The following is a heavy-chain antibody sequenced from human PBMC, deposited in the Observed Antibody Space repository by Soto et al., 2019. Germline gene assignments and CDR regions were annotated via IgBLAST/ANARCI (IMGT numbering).Heavy chain of an antibody. Sequence: ASVKVSCKASGYTFSSYDINWVRQATGQGLEWVGCMNPKSGITGYAQNFQGRVTMTRDTSISTAYMELSSLRSEDTAVYYCARGVGGSYYGDFDYWGQGTLVTVSS. D-gene: IGHD1-26*01. CDR1: GYTFSSYD. CDR3: ARGVGGSYYGDFDY. V-gene: IGHV1-8*01. CDR2: MNPKSGIT. J-gene: IGHJ4*02.